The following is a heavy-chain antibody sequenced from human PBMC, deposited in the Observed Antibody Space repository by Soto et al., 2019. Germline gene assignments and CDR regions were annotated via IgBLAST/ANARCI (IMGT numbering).Heavy chain of an antibody. D-gene: IGHD2-15*01. CDR3: ARQVHPGYSRD. CDR1: GYTFTSYD. J-gene: IGHJ4*02. V-gene: IGHV1-8*01. CDR2: INPTSEYT. Sequence: ASVKVSCKASGYTFTSYDINWVRQAPGQGLEWVGWINPTSEYTAHAQKFQGRVTLTREISTATAYMELSSLTSEDTAVYCCARQVHPGYSRDWGPGTQVTVSS.